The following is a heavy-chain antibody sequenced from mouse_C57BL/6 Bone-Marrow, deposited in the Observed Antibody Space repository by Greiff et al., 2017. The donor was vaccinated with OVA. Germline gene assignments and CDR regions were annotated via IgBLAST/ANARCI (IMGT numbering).Heavy chain of an antibody. CDR1: CYAFSSSW. V-gene: IGHV1-82*01. CDR2: FYPGDGDT. Sequence: QVQLQQSGPELVKPGASVKISCKASCYAFSSSWMNWVKQRPGKGLEWIGRFYPGDGDTNYNGKFKGKATLTADKSSSTACMQLSGLTSVDSAVYFGERHEDGYCASYFDYWGQGTTLTVSS. D-gene: IGHD2-3*01. J-gene: IGHJ2*01. CDR3: ERHEDGYCASYFDY.